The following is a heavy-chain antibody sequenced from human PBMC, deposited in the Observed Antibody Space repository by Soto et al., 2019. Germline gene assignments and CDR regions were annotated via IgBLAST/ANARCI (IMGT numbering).Heavy chain of an antibody. J-gene: IGHJ5*02. CDR1: SGSISSSNW. CDR3: ASSFPYGGDWFDP. D-gene: IGHD3-10*01. V-gene: IGHV4-4*02. Sequence: SETLSLTCAVSSGSISSSNWWSWVRQPPGKGLEWIGEIYHSGSTNYNPSLKSRVTISVDKSKNQFSLKLSSVTAADTAVYYCASSFPYGGDWFDPWGQGTLVTVSS. CDR2: IYHSGST.